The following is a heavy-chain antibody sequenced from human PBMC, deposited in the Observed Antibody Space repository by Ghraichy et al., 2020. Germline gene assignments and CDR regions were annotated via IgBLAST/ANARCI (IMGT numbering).Heavy chain of an antibody. Sequence: GSLRLSCTVSGGSISGYYWDWIRQSPGKRLEWIGYVFYSGSTYYNPSLNSRVSISLDTSKNQFSLKVYSVTPADTAVYYCARGFSSSVFDYWGQGALVTVSS. J-gene: IGHJ4*02. D-gene: IGHD6-6*01. CDR3: ARGFSSSVFDY. V-gene: IGHV4-59*01. CDR1: GGSISGYY. CDR2: VFYSGST.